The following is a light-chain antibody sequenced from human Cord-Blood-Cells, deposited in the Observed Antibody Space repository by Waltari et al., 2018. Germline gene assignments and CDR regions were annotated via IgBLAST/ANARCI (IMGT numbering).Light chain of an antibody. CDR2: GAS. CDR3: QQYGSS. CDR1: QSVSSGY. J-gene: IGKJ4*01. V-gene: IGKV3-20*01. Sequence: ESVLTQSPGTLSLSPGERATLSCRASQSVSSGYLAWYQQKPGQAPRLLIYGASSRATGIPDRFSGSGSGTDFTLTISRLEPEDFAVYYCQQYGSSFGGGTKVEIK.